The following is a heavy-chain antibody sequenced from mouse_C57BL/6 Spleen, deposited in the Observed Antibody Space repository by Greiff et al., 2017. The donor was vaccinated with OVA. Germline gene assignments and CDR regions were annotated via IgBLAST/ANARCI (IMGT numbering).Heavy chain of an antibody. CDR3: ALPDY. CDR1: GYTFTSYW. D-gene: IGHD2-10*01. J-gene: IGHJ4*01. Sequence: VQLQQPGAELVKPGASVKLSCKASGYTFTSYWMQWVKQRPGQGLEWIGEIDPSDSDTNYNQKFKGKATLTVDTSSSTAYMQLSSLTSEDSAVYYCALPDYWGQGTSVTVSS. CDR2: IDPSDSDT. V-gene: IGHV1-50*01.